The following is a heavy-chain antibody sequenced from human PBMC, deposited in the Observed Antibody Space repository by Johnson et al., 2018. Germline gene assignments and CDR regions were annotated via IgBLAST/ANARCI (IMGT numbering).Heavy chain of an antibody. V-gene: IGHV3-30*18. CDR2: ISYDGSNK. D-gene: IGHD3-22*01. CDR1: GFTFSSYG. Sequence: QVQLVQSGGSVVQPGRSLRLSCAASGFTFSSYGMHWVRQAPGKGLEWVAVISYDGSNKYYVDSVKGRFTISRDDSKNTPFLQMNRLTTEDTAMYYCAKISPLPYTSDRRGYYYDAFDIWGQGTMVTVAS. CDR3: AKISPLPYTSDRRGYYYDAFDI. J-gene: IGHJ3*02.